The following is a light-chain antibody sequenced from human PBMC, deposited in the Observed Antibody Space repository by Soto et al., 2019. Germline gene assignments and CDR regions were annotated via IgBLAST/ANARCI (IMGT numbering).Light chain of an antibody. CDR3: CSYAGSYTYV. Sequence: QSALTHPRSVSGSPGQSVTISCTGTSSDVGGYNYVSWYQQHPGKAPNLMIYDVSKRPSGVPDRFSGSKSGNTASLTISGLQAVDEADYYCCSYAGSYTYVFGTGTKVTV. V-gene: IGLV2-11*01. CDR2: DVS. J-gene: IGLJ1*01. CDR1: SSDVGGYNY.